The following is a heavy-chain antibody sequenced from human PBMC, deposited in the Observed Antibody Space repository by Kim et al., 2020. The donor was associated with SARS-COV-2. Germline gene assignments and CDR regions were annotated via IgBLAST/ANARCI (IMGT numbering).Heavy chain of an antibody. CDR3: ARAHRTIFGVVEYMDV. CDR1: GGSISSGGYY. D-gene: IGHD3-3*01. V-gene: IGHV4-31*03. Sequence: SETLSLTSTVSGGSISSGGYYWSWIRQHPAKGLEWIGYIYYSGSTYYNPSLKSRVTISVDTSKNQFSLKLSSVTAADTAVYYCARAHRTIFGVVEYMDVWGQGTTVTVSS. CDR2: IYYSGST. J-gene: IGHJ6*02.